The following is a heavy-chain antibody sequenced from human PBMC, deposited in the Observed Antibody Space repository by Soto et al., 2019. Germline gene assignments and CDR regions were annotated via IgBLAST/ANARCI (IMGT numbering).Heavy chain of an antibody. CDR2: ISYDGSNK. Sequence: GGSLRLSCAASGFTFSSYAMHWVRQAPGKGLEWVAVISYDGSNKYYADSVKGRFTISRDNSKNTLYLQMNSLRAEDTAVYYCARDLSQSTTVTFFGYYYFYGMDVWGQGTTVTVSS. D-gene: IGHD4-4*01. CDR1: GFTFSSYA. CDR3: ARDLSQSTTVTFFGYYYFYGMDV. V-gene: IGHV3-30-3*01. J-gene: IGHJ6*02.